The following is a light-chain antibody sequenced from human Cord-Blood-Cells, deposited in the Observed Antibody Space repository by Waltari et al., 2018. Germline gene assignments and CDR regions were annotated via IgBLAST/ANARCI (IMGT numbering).Light chain of an antibody. J-gene: IGLJ3*02. CDR2: DVS. CDR1: SRDVGGYNY. Sequence: QSALTQPASVSGSSGQSIPISCTGTSRDVGGYNYVSWYQQHPGKAPKLMIYDVSNRPSGFSNRFSGSKSGNTASLTISGLQSEDEADYYCSSYTSSSTLVFGGGTKLTVL. CDR3: SSYTSSSTLV. V-gene: IGLV2-14*01.